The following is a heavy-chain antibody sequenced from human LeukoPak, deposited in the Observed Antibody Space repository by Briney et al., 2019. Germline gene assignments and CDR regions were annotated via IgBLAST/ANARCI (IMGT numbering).Heavy chain of an antibody. J-gene: IGHJ4*02. V-gene: IGHV1-8*01. D-gene: IGHD6-13*01. CDR1: GYTFTSYD. CDR2: MNPNSGNT. CDR3: ARGEAPLGSSSWGA. Sequence: ASVKVSCKASGYTFTSYDIHWVRQATGQGLEWMGWMNPNSGNTGYAQKFQGRVTMTRNTSISTAYMELSSLRSEDTAVYYCARGEAPLGSSSWGAWGQGTLVTVSS.